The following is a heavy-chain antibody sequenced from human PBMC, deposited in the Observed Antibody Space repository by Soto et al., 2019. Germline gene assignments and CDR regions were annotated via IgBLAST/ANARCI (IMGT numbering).Heavy chain of an antibody. J-gene: IGHJ6*02. CDR2: ISGSGGST. CDR3: ANQFVVVPAAIHYYYYGMDV. CDR1: GFTFSSYA. V-gene: IGHV3-23*01. Sequence: EVQLLESGGGLVQPGGSLRLSCAASGFTFSSYAMSWVRQAPGKGLEWVSAISGSGGSTYYADSVKGRFTISRDNSKNTLYLQINSLRAEDTAVYYCANQFVVVPAAIHYYYYGMDVWGQGTTVTVSS. D-gene: IGHD2-2*01.